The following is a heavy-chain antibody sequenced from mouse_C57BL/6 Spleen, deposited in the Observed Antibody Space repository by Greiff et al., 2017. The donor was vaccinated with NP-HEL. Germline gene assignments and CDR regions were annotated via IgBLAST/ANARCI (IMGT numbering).Heavy chain of an antibody. V-gene: IGHV6-3*01. CDR2: IRLKSDNYAT. Sequence: EVKLMESGGGLVQPGGSMKLSCVASGFTFSNYWMNWVRQSPEKGLEWVAQIRLKSDNYATHYAESVKGRFTISRDDSKSSVYLQMNNLRAEDTGIYYCTGLGGLRRYFDVWGTGTTVTVSS. CDR1: GFTFSNYW. D-gene: IGHD2-4*01. J-gene: IGHJ1*03. CDR3: TGLGGLRRYFDV.